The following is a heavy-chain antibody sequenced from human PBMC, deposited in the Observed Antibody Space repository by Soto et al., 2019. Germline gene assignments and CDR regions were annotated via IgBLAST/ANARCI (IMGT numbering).Heavy chain of an antibody. J-gene: IGHJ4*02. V-gene: IGHV4-39*02. Sequence: PSETLSLTCTVSGVSISSSSYYWGWIRPPPGKGLEWIGSIYYSGSTYYNPSLKSRVTMTTDTSTSTAYMELRSLRSDDTAVYYCARDFDTIFDYWGQGALVTVSS. CDR1: GVSISSSSYY. CDR2: IYYSGST. D-gene: IGHD3-3*01. CDR3: ARDFDTIFDY.